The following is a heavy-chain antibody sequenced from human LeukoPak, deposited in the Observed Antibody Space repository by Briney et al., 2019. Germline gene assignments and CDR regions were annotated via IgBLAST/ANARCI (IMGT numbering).Heavy chain of an antibody. V-gene: IGHV4-39*01. CDR2: IYYSGST. CDR3: ARIGSDIVVVVAATSDAFDI. CDR1: GGSISSSSYY. J-gene: IGHJ3*02. D-gene: IGHD2-15*01. Sequence: PSETLSLTCTVSGGSISSSSYYWGWIRQPPGKGLEWIGSIYYSGSTYYNPSLKSRVTISVDTSKNQFSLKLSSVTAADTAVYYCARIGSDIVVVVAATSDAFDIWGQGTMVTASS.